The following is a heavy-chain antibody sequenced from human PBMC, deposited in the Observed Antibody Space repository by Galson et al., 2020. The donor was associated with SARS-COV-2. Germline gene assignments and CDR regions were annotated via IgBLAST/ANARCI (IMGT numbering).Heavy chain of an antibody. J-gene: IGHJ5*02. Sequence: SVKVSCRAPGGTFSNYGVSWVRQAPGQGLDWMGGIIPIFRTSTYAQKFQGRVTITADEYTTTVYMELSSLRSEDTAVYYCARVRYYDSSGYFRGFVPWGQGTLVTVA. D-gene: IGHD3-22*01. CDR1: GGTFSNYG. CDR2: IIPIFRTS. V-gene: IGHV1-69*13. CDR3: ARVRYYDSSGYFRGFVP.